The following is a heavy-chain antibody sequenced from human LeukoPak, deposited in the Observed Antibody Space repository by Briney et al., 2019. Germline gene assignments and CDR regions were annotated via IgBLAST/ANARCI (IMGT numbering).Heavy chain of an antibody. V-gene: IGHV4-39*01. D-gene: IGHD2-2*01. CDR3: ARQYCSSTSCYYYYYYGMDV. Sequence: SETLSLTCTVSGGSISSSSYYWGWISQPPGKGLEWIGSIYYSGSTYYNPSLKSRVTISVDTSKNQFSLKLSSVTAADTAVYYCARQYCSSTSCYYYYYYGMDVWGQGTTVTVSS. J-gene: IGHJ6*02. CDR2: IYYSGST. CDR1: GGSISSSSYY.